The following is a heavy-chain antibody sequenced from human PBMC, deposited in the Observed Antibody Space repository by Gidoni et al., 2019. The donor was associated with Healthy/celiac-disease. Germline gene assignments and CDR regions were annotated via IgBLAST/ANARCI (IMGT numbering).Heavy chain of an antibody. CDR2: INHSGST. J-gene: IGHJ4*02. Sequence: QVQLQQWGAGLLKPSETLSLTCAVYGGSFSGYYWSWIRQPPGKGLEWIGEINHSGSTNYNPSLKSRVTISVDTSKNQFSLKLSSVTAADTAVYYCARDPSCSGGSCYSGAYYWGQGTLVTVSS. V-gene: IGHV4-34*01. CDR1: GGSFSGYY. CDR3: ARDPSCSGGSCYSGAYY. D-gene: IGHD2-15*01.